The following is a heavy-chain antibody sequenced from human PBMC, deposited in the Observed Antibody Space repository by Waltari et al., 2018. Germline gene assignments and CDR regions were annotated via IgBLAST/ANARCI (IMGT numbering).Heavy chain of an antibody. CDR2: IYHSGTT. Sequence: QVQLMESGPGLVRPSETLSLTCNVSGGSITSDYWSWVRQPPGKGLGWVGYIYHSGTTNYKPSLRSRVSISVDTSKTHFSLKLNYVTAADTAVYYCARGHSTGWYLSHWGRGALVTVSS. D-gene: IGHD6-19*01. CDR1: GGSITSDY. J-gene: IGHJ1*01. CDR3: ARGHSTGWYLSH. V-gene: IGHV4-59*01.